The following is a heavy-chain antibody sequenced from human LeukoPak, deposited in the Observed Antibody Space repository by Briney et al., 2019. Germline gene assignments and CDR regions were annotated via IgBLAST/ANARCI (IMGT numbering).Heavy chain of an antibody. D-gene: IGHD3-22*01. V-gene: IGHV4-30-2*01. CDR3: ARGTPFYGSSGYYFDY. J-gene: IGHJ4*02. CDR2: IYHSGST. Sequence: SETLSLTCAVSGGSLSSGGYSWSWIRQPPGKGLEWIGYIYHSGSTYYNPSLKSRVTISVDRSKNQFSLKLSSVTAAATAVSYCARGTPFYGSSGYYFDYWGPGTLVTVSS. CDR1: GGSLSSGGYS.